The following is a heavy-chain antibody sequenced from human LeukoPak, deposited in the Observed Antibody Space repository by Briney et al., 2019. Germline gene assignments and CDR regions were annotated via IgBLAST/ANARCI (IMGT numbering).Heavy chain of an antibody. CDR2: INPEDGET. CDR1: GYTLTELS. Sequence: ASVKVSCKVSGYTLTELSMHWVRQAPGKGLEWMGGINPEDGETVYAQKFQGRVTMTEDTSTDTAYMELSSLRSEDTAVYYCATYAYCSSTSCLPDYWGQGTLVTVSS. D-gene: IGHD2-2*01. J-gene: IGHJ4*02. CDR3: ATYAYCSSTSCLPDY. V-gene: IGHV1-24*01.